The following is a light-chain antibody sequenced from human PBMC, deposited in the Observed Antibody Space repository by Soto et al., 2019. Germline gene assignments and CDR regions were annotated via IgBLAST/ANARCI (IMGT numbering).Light chain of an antibody. V-gene: IGLV1-40*01. CDR3: QSYDSTLDALYV. Sequence: QSVLTQPPSVSGAPGQRVTISCTGSGSNIGAGYDVHWYQHRPGTAPKLLVFGDSHRPSGVPDRFSGSKSGTSASLAITGLQAEDEGDYYCQSYDSTLDALYVFGTGTKVTVL. CDR1: GSNIGAGYD. J-gene: IGLJ1*01. CDR2: GDS.